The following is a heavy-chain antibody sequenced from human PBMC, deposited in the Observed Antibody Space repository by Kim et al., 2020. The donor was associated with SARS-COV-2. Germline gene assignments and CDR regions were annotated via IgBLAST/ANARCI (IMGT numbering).Heavy chain of an antibody. J-gene: IGHJ4*02. CDR2: IYYSGST. D-gene: IGHD1-26*01. V-gene: IGHV4-39*01. CDR1: GGSISSSSFY. Sequence: SETLSLTCTVSGGSISSSSFYWGWNRQPPGKGLEWIGSIYYSGSTYYNPSLKSRVTISVDTSKNQFSLKLSSMTAADAAVYYCASRTVGAAPGYWGQGTLVTVSS. CDR3: ASRTVGAAPGY.